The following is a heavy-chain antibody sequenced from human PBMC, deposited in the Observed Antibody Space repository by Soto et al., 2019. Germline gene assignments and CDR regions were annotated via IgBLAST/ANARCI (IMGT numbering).Heavy chain of an antibody. V-gene: IGHV3-11*05. J-gene: IGHJ5*02. D-gene: IGHD3-10*01. Sequence: GGCLRLSCAASGFTFSDYYMSWIRQDPEKGLEWVSYISSSSSYTNYADSVKGRFTISRDNAKNSLYLQMNSLRAEDTAVYYCARDHYGPGWFDPWGQGTLVTVSS. CDR1: GFTFSDYY. CDR3: ARDHYGPGWFDP. CDR2: ISSSSSYT.